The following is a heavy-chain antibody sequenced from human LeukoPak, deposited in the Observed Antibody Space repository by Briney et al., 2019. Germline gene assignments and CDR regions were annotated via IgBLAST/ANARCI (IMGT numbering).Heavy chain of an antibody. J-gene: IGHJ4*02. V-gene: IGHV3-72*01. D-gene: IGHD5-24*01. CDR1: GFTFSDHY. CDR3: ARGRGRDGDFGFDY. Sequence: GGSLRLSCAASGFTFSDHYMDWVRQAPGKGLEWVGRTRNKANSYTTEYAASVKGRFTISRDDSKNSLYLQMNSLKTEDTAVYYCARGRGRDGDFGFDYWGQGTLVTVSS. CDR2: TRNKANSYTT.